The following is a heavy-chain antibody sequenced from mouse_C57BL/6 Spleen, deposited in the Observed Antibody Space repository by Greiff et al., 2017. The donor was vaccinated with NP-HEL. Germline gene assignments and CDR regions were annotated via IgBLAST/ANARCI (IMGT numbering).Heavy chain of an antibody. J-gene: IGHJ2*01. CDR2: IWRGGST. CDR1: GFSLTSYG. Sequence: VKLKQSGPGLVQPSQSLSITCTVSGFSLTSYGVHWVRQSPGKGLEWLGVIWRGGSTDYNAAFMSRLSITKDNSKSQVFFKMNSLQADDTAIYYCAKGDYYGSSYVGDYWGQGTTLTVSS. D-gene: IGHD1-1*01. V-gene: IGHV2-5*01. CDR3: AKGDYYGSSYVGDY.